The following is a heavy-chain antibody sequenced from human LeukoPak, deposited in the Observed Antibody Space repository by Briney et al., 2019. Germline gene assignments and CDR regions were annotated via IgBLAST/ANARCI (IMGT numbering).Heavy chain of an antibody. Sequence: SETLSLTCTVSGGSIGSYYWSWIRQPPGKGLEWIGYIYYSGSTNYNPSLKSRVTISVDTSKNQFSLKLSSVTAADTAVYYCARNYGDYVSWVYWGQGTLVTVSS. CDR3: ARNYGDYVSWVY. CDR2: IYYSGST. CDR1: GGSIGSYY. V-gene: IGHV4-59*01. D-gene: IGHD4-17*01. J-gene: IGHJ4*02.